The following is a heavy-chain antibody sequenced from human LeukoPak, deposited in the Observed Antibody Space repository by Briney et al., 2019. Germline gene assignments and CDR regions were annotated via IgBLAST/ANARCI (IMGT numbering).Heavy chain of an antibody. CDR1: GYTFTGYY. D-gene: IGHD3-10*01. J-gene: IGHJ5*02. Sequence: ASVKVSCKASGYTFTGYYMHWVRQAPGQGLEWMGWINNYSGTTSYAQKVQGRFTLTRDTSTSTAYMELRSLRSDDTAAYFCARRRITMVRGVTINWFDPWGQGTLVIVSS. CDR3: ARRRITMVRGVTINWFDP. CDR2: INNYSGTT. V-gene: IGHV1/OR15-2*02.